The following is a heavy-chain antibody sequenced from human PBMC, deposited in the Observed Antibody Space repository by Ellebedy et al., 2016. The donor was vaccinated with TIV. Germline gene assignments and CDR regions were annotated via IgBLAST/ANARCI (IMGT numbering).Heavy chain of an antibody. J-gene: IGHJ5*02. CDR2: VSGSGAIT. CDR1: GFTFSSYA. D-gene: IGHD1-26*01. V-gene: IGHV3-23*01. CDR3: TKGDSGNDGGYYDH. Sequence: GESLKISXPASGFTFSSYAMPWVRQAPGNGLEWVSVVSGSGAITHYADSVKGRFTISRDNSKNTLYLQKNSLGAEDTATYYCTKGDSGNDGGYYDHWGQGTLVSVSS.